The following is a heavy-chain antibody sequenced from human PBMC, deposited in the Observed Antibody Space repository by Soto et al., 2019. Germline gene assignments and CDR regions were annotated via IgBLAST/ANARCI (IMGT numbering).Heavy chain of an antibody. J-gene: IGHJ4*02. CDR2: IYYSGST. V-gene: IGHV4-61*01. CDR1: GGSVSSGSYY. D-gene: IGHD6-13*01. Sequence: SPTLSLTCTVSGGSVSSGSYYWSWIRQPPGKGLEWIGYIYYSGSTNYNPSLKSRVTISVDTSKNQFSLKLSSVTAADTAVYYCARISSSSWFYYFDYWGQGTLVTVSS. CDR3: ARISSSSWFYYFDY.